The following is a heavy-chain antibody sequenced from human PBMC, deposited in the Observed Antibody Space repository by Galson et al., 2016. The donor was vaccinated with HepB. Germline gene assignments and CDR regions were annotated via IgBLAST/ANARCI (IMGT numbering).Heavy chain of an antibody. Sequence: SLRLSCAASGFTCDKYGMTWFRQAPGKGLEWVSTISGRGGDMDYPDSVKGRFTISRDDSKNTLYLHMNSLRVEDTAIYYCAIDPSQWHDLLFGNWAQGTLVTVSA. D-gene: IGHD6-19*01. CDR2: ISGRGGDM. J-gene: IGHJ4*02. V-gene: IGHV3-23*01. CDR3: AIDPSQWHDLLFGN. CDR1: GFTCDKYG.